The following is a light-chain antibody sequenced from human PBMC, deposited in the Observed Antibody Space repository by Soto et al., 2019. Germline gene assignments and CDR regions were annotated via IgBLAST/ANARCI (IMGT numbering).Light chain of an antibody. J-gene: IGKJ4*01. CDR2: GAS. CDR1: QSVTSTY. Sequence: EIVLTQSPGTLSLSPGERAILSCRASQSVTSTYLAWYRQKPGQAPRLLIYGASNRATGIPDRFTGSGSGTDFTLTISRLEPEDFAVYYCQQYGSSPLTFGGGTKVEIK. CDR3: QQYGSSPLT. V-gene: IGKV3-20*01.